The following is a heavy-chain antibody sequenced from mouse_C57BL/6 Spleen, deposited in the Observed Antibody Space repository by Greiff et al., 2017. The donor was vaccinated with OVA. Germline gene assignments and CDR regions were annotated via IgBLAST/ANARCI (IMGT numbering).Heavy chain of an antibody. CDR2: IDPSDSET. D-gene: IGHD1-1*01. V-gene: IGHV1-52*01. Sequence: VQLQQPGAELVRPGSSVKLSCKASGYTFTSYWMHWVKQRPIQGLEWIGNIDPSDSETHYNQKFKDKATLTVDKSSSTAYMQLSSLTSEDSAVYDCARDYGSSYGWYFDVWGTGTTVTVSS. CDR1: GYTFTSYW. CDR3: ARDYGSSYGWYFDV. J-gene: IGHJ1*03.